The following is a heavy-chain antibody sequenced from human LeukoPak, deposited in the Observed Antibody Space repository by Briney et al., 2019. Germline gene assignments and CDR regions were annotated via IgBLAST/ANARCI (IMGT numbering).Heavy chain of an antibody. CDR1: GFTFSSYA. CDR3: AKAPGSSGHSFGYGMDV. D-gene: IGHD6-19*01. CDR2: ISGSGGST. V-gene: IGHV3-23*01. J-gene: IGHJ6*02. Sequence: QSGGSLRLSCAASGFTFSSYAMSWVRQAPGKGLEWVSAISGSGGSTYYADSVKGRFTISRDNSKNTLYLQVDSLTAEDTAVYYCAKAPGSSGHSFGYGMDVWGQGTTVTVSS.